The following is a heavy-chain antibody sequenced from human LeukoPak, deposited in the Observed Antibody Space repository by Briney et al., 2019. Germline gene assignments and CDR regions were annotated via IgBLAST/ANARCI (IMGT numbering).Heavy chain of an antibody. CDR1: GFTFSNYW. CDR3: ARDGFYYDSSGYTDAFDI. Sequence: GGSLRLSCAASGFTFSNYWMHWVRQAPGNGLEWVSFISSSSSYIYYADSVKGRFTISRDNAKNSLYLQMNSLRAEDTAVYYCARDGFYYDSSGYTDAFDIWGQGTMVTVSS. V-gene: IGHV3-21*05. J-gene: IGHJ3*02. CDR2: ISSSSSYI. D-gene: IGHD3-22*01.